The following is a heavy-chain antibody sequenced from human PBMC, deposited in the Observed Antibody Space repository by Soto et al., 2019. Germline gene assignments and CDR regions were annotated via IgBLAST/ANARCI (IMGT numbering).Heavy chain of an antibody. CDR2: IYYSGST. J-gene: IGHJ3*02. Sequence: SETLSLTCTVSGGSISSGSYYWSWIRQHPGKGLEWIGYIYYSGSTYYNPSLKNRVTISVDTSKNQLPLKLSSVTAADTAVYYCARDHSGSYSNDAFDIWGQGTMVTVSS. CDR1: GGSISSGSYY. D-gene: IGHD1-26*01. V-gene: IGHV4-31*03. CDR3: ARDHSGSYSNDAFDI.